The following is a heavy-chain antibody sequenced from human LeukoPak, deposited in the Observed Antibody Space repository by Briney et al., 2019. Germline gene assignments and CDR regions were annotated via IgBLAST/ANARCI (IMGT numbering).Heavy chain of an antibody. CDR2: IQYDGSYQ. J-gene: IGHJ4*02. CDR3: ATVRGASGSRWYFDY. Sequence: QAGGSLRLSCAASGFIFSNYGMDRVRQAPGKGLEWVAIIQYDGSYQWYAESVKGRFTVSRDNSKNTLYLQMNSLRAEDTAVYYCATVRGASGSRWYFDYWGQGTLVTVSS. V-gene: IGHV3-30*02. CDR1: GFIFSNYG. D-gene: IGHD6-13*01.